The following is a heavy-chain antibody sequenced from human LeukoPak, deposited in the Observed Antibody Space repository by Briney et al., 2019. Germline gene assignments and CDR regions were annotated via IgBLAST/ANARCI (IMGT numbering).Heavy chain of an antibody. J-gene: IGHJ5*02. Sequence: GSLRLSCAASGFTFSSYSMNWVRQPPGKGLEWIGEINHSGSTNYNPSLKSRVTISVDTSKNQFSLKLSSVTAADTAVYYCASKYNPTNWFDPWGQGTLVTVSS. CDR3: ASKYNPTNWFDP. V-gene: IGHV4-34*01. CDR2: INHSGST. CDR1: GFTFSSYS. D-gene: IGHD1-14*01.